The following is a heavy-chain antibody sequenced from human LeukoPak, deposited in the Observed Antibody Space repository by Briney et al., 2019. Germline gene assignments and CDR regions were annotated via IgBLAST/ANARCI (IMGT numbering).Heavy chain of an antibody. CDR3: ARRVRKILGAYYFDY. J-gene: IGHJ4*02. CDR2: ICYGGST. Sequence: SETLSLTCMVSVGSISGYYWSWMWQPPGKALEWMGHICYGGSTNYTPSVKGRVTTSIDTSKNQFSLKLSSVTAADTAVYYCARRVRKILGAYYFDYWGQGTMVTVSS. D-gene: IGHD3-3*01. V-gene: IGHV4-59*08. CDR1: VGSISGYY.